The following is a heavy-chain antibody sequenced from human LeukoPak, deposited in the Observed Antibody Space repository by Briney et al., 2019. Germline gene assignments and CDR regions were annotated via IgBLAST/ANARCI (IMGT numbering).Heavy chain of an antibody. D-gene: IGHD5-18*01. CDR3: VREARGYHYTYFDY. CDR2: IASGFQT. V-gene: IGHV3-13*01. CDR1: GFTLGSHD. Sequence: GGSLRLSCTASGFTLGSHDMHWVRQTSGEGLEWVAAIASGFQTFYAGSVKGRFTVSREDAKNSLYLQMDSLRAGDTAVYYCVREARGYHYTYFDYWGQGTQVTVSS. J-gene: IGHJ4*02.